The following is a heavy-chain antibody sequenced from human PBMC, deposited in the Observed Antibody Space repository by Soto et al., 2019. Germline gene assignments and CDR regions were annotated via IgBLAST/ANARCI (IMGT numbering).Heavy chain of an antibody. D-gene: IGHD2-8*01. Sequence: WETLSLTCTVSGGSISSYYWSWIRQPPGKGLEWLGYIYYSGSTNYNPSLKSRVTISLDTSKNQFSLNLSSVTAADTAVYYCAREITYCANGVCSASNWFDPWGQGTLVTVS. V-gene: IGHV4-59*01. CDR3: AREITYCANGVCSASNWFDP. CDR1: GGSISSYY. J-gene: IGHJ5*02. CDR2: IYYSGST.